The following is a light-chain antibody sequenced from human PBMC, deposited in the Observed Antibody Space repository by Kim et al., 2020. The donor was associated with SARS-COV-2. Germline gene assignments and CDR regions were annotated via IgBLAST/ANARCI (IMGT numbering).Light chain of an antibody. CDR2: DVS. J-gene: IGLJ2*01. V-gene: IGLV2-14*03. CDR1: SSDVGGYIF. Sequence: QSVVTQPASVSGSPGQSITISCTGTSSDVGGYIFVSWYQQQPGKAPKLIIYDVSHRPSGVSNRFSGSKSGNRASLTIFGLQAEDEADYYCTSYTSTSTLVFGGGTKVTVL. CDR3: TSYTSTSTLV.